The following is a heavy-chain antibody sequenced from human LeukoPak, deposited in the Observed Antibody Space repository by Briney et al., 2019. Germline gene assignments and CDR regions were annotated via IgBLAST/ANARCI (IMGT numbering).Heavy chain of an antibody. D-gene: IGHD3-22*01. CDR1: GYSFTSYW. V-gene: IGHV5-51*01. CDR2: IYPGDSDT. Sequence: HGESLKISCKGSGYSFTSYWIGWVRQMPGKGLEWMGIIYPGDSDTRYSPSFQGQVTISADKSISTAYMQWSSLKASDTAMYYCARREYYYDSSGYYWFDYWGQGTLVTVSS. CDR3: ARREYYYDSSGYYWFDY. J-gene: IGHJ4*02.